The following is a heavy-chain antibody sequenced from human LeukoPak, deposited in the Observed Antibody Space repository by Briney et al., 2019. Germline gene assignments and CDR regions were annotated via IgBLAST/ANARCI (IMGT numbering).Heavy chain of an antibody. Sequence: PGGSLRLSCVGSGFIFNSNWMSWVRQAPGKGLEWVANIKQDGSEKFYVDSVKGRFTISRDNAKNSVSLQMNSLRVEDTAVYYCARDKYYDRYFDSWGQGTLVTASS. J-gene: IGHJ4*02. CDR1: GFIFNSNW. D-gene: IGHD3-22*01. CDR2: IKQDGSEK. V-gene: IGHV3-7*01. CDR3: ARDKYYDRYFDS.